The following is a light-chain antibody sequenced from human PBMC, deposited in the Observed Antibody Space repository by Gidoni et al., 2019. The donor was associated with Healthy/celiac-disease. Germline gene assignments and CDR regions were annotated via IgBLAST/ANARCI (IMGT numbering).Light chain of an antibody. CDR2: EGS. J-gene: IGLJ2*01. CDR3: CSYAGSSTVV. V-gene: IGLV2-23*01. Sequence: QSALTQPASESGSPGQSITISCTGTSRDVGSYNLVSWYQQHPGKAPKLMIYEGSKRPSGVSNRFSGSKSGNTASLTISGLQAEDEADYYCCSYAGSSTVVFGGGTKLTVL. CDR1: SRDVGSYNL.